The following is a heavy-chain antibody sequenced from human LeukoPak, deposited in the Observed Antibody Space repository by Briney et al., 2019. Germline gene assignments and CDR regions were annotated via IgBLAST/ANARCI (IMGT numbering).Heavy chain of an antibody. Sequence: MPSETLSLTCTVSGGSISSSSYYWGWIRQPPGKGLEWIGSIYYSGSTNYNPSLKSRVTISGDTSKNQFSLKLSSVTAADTAVYFCARGRDYGDHEWVKGWFDPWGQGTLVTVSS. CDR1: GGSISSSSYY. CDR2: IYYSGST. V-gene: IGHV4-39*07. J-gene: IGHJ5*02. CDR3: ARGRDYGDHEWVKGWFDP. D-gene: IGHD4-17*01.